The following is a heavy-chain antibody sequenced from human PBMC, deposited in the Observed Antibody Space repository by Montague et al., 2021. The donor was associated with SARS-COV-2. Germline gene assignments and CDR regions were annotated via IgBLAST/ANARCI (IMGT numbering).Heavy chain of an antibody. V-gene: IGHV3-23*01. D-gene: IGHD3-3*01. CDR2: ISGSGGST. CDR3: AKDQFVYDFWCGYGTIDY. J-gene: IGHJ4*02. CDR1: GFTFSSYA. Sequence: SLRLSCAASGFTFSSYAMSWVRQAPGKGLEWVSAISGSGGSTYYADSVKGRFTISRDNSKNTLYLQMNSLRAEDTAVYYCAKDQFVYDFWCGYGTIDYWGQGTLVTVSS.